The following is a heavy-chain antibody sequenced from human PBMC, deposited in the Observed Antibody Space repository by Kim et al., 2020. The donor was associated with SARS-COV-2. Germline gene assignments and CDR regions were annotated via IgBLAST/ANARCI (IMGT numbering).Heavy chain of an antibody. D-gene: IGHD3-16*01. CDR3: ASQAWGLHYYYGMDV. V-gene: IGHV4-39*01. J-gene: IGHJ6*02. Sequence: PSLKSRVTISVDTAKNQFSLKLSSVTAADTAVYYCASQAWGLHYYYGMDVWGQGTTVTVSS.